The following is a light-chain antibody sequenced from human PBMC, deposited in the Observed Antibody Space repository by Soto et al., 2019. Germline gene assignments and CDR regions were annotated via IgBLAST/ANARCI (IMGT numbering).Light chain of an antibody. J-gene: IGKJ1*01. CDR2: AAS. CDR3: QQNYSTPPWT. CDR1: QSISSY. Sequence: DIQMTQSPSSLSASVGDRVTITCRASQSISSYLNWYQQKPGKAPKLLIYAASSLQSGVPSRFSGSGSGTDFTINISSLQPEDFATYYCQQNYSTPPWTFGQGTKVEIK. V-gene: IGKV1-39*01.